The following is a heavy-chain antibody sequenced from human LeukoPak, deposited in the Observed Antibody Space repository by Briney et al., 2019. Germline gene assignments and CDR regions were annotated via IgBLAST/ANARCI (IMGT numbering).Heavy chain of an antibody. CDR3: ARDFDSSGHFDY. CDR1: GFTFSSYS. V-gene: IGHV3-21*01. Sequence: GGSLRLSCAASGFTFSSYSMNWVRQARGKGLEWVSSISSSSSYIYYADSVKGRFTISRDNAKNSLYLQMNSLRAEDTAVYYCARDFDSSGHFDYWGQGTLVTVSS. J-gene: IGHJ4*02. CDR2: ISSSSSYI. D-gene: IGHD3-22*01.